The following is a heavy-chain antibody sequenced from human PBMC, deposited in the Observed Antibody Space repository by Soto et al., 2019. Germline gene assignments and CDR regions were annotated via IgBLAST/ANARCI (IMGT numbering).Heavy chain of an antibody. J-gene: IGHJ4*02. CDR3: ARGLNGYLHYFDY. Sequence: QVQFVQSGAEVKKPGASVKVSCKASGYTFTSYAMHWVCQAPGQRLEWMGWINAGNGNTKYSQKFQGRVTITRDTTASTAYMELSSLRSEDTAVYYCARGLNGYLHYFDYWGQGTLVTVSS. V-gene: IGHV1-3*01. D-gene: IGHD5-18*01. CDR2: INAGNGNT. CDR1: GYTFTSYA.